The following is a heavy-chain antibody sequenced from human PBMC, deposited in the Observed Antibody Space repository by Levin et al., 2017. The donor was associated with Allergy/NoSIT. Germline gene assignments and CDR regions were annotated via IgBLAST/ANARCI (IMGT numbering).Heavy chain of an antibody. CDR1: GFPFSTYG. CDR3: AKGGDMDV. Sequence: GESLKISCAASGFPFSTYGIYWVRQAPGKGLEWVALITPDGSVKFYADSVKGRFTISRDNSRDTLYLQMNSLRPDDTAVYYCAKGGDMDVCGTGTTVTVSS. J-gene: IGHJ6*03. V-gene: IGHV3-30*18. CDR2: ITPDGSVK.